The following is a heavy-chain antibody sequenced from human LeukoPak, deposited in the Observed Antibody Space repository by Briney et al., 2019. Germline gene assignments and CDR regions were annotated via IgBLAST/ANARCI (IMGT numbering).Heavy chain of an antibody. CDR3: ARVKVDTASTDINWFDP. Sequence: SQTLSLTCAISGDSVSSNSAAWNWIRQSPSRGLEWLGRTYYRSKWYNDYAVSVKSRITINPDTSKNQFSLQLNSVTPEDTAVYYCARVKVDTASTDINWFDPWGQGTLVTVSS. J-gene: IGHJ5*02. CDR2: TYYRSKWYN. CDR1: GDSVSSNSAA. V-gene: IGHV6-1*01. D-gene: IGHD5-18*01.